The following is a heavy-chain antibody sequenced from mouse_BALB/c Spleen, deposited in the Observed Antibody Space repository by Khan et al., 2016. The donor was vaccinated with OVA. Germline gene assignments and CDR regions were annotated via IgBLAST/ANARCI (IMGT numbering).Heavy chain of an antibody. CDR3: ARESEFSYAMDY. J-gene: IGHJ4*01. Sequence: EVELVESGGGLVQPGGSLKLSCAASGFTFSSYDMSWVRQTPDKRLELVATINSNGGSTYYPDSVKGRFTISRDNAKNTLYLQMSSLKSEDTAMYYCARESEFSYAMDYWGQGTSVTVSS. CDR1: GFTFSSYD. CDR2: INSNGGST. V-gene: IGHV5-6-3*01.